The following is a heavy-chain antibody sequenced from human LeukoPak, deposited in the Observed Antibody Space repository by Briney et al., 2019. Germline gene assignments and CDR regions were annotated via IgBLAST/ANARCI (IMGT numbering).Heavy chain of an antibody. CDR1: EFSLSTSGMC. CDR2: IDWDDDK. Sequence: SGPTLVNPTQTLTLTCTFSEFSLSTSGMCVSWIRQPPGKALEWLARIDWDDDKYYSTSLKTRLTISKDTSKNQVVLTMTNMDPVDTATYYCARAAYGDYDFDYWGQGTLVTVSS. CDR3: ARAAYGDYDFDY. V-gene: IGHV2-70*11. J-gene: IGHJ4*02. D-gene: IGHD4-17*01.